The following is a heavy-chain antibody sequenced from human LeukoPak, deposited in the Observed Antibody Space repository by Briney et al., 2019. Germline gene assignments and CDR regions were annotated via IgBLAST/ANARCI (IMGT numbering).Heavy chain of an antibody. CDR2: IYSGGSGGST. D-gene: IGHD6-6*01. CDR1: GFTVNDKY. Sequence: GGSLRLSCAASGFTVNDKYMSWVRQAPGKGLEWVSVIYSGGSGGSTFYADSVKGRFTISRDNSKNTLYLQMNSLRAEDTAVYYCARARIRGSSSGLGYWGQGTLVTVSS. V-gene: IGHV3-53*01. CDR3: ARARIRGSSSGLGY. J-gene: IGHJ4*02.